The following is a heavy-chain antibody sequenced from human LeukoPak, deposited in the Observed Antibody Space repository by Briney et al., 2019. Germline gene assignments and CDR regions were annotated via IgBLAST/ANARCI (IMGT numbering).Heavy chain of an antibody. D-gene: IGHD3-22*01. V-gene: IGHV4-59*12. J-gene: IGHJ4*02. Sequence: SETLSLTCTVSGGPISSYYWSWIRQPPGKGLEWIGYIYYSGSTNYNPSLKSRVTISVDTSKNQFSLKLSSVTAADTAVYYCARDRYYYDSSGYSQLDYWGQGTLVTVSS. CDR1: GGPISSYY. CDR3: ARDRYYYDSSGYSQLDY. CDR2: IYYSGST.